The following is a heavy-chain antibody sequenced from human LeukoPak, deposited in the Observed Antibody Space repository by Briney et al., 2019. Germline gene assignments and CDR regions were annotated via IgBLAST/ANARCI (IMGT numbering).Heavy chain of an antibody. CDR2: ISSSSSYI. D-gene: IGHD2/OR15-2a*01. Sequence: GGSLRLSCAASGFTFSSYSMNWVRQAPGKGLEWVSSISSSSSYIYYADSVKGRFTISRDNAKNSLYLQMNSLRAEDTAVYYCARDAEYLFALDIWGQGTMVTVSS. V-gene: IGHV3-21*01. J-gene: IGHJ3*02. CDR1: GFTFSSYS. CDR3: ARDAEYLFALDI.